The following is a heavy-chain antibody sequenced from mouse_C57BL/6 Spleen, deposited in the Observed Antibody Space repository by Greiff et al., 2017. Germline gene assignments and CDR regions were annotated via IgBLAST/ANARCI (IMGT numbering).Heavy chain of an antibody. CDR1: GYTFTSYW. V-gene: IGHV1-55*01. D-gene: IGHD2-13*01. J-gene: IGHJ1*01. CDR3: ARPDFGDYWYFDF. Sequence: VQLQQSGAELVKPGASVKMSCKASGYTFTSYWINWVKQRPGQGLEWIGDINPGSGSTNYNEKFKDKATLTVDKSSSTAYMQLSSLTYEDSAVYYCARPDFGDYWYFDFWYWGTAITV. CDR2: INPGSGST.